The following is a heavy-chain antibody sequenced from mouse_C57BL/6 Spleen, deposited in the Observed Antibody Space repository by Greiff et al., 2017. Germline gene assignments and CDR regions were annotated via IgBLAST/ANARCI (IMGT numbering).Heavy chain of an antibody. J-gene: IGHJ2*01. CDR3: ARLVYGNYEYFDY. D-gene: IGHD2-1*01. CDR1: GYTFTDYY. Sequence: EVQLQQSGPELVKPGASVKISCKASGYTFTDYYMNWVKQSHGKSLEWIGDINPNNGGTSYNQKFKGKATLTVDKSSSTAYIELRSLTSEDSAVYYCARLVYGNYEYFDYWGQGTTLTVSS. V-gene: IGHV1-26*01. CDR2: INPNNGGT.